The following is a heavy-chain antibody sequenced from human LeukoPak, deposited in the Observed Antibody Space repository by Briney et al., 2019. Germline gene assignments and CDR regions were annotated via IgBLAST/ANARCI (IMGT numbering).Heavy chain of an antibody. J-gene: IGHJ6*02. Sequence: ASVKVSCKASGYTFITYYVHWVRQAPGQGLEWMGIINPSGGSTTYAQKFQGRVTMTRDTSTSTVYMELSSLRSEDTAVYYCARDRGYSGYNSYYYYSHMDVWGQGTTVTVSS. V-gene: IGHV1-46*01. CDR3: ARDRGYSGYNSYYYYSHMDV. CDR1: GYTFITYY. CDR2: INPSGGST. D-gene: IGHD5-12*01.